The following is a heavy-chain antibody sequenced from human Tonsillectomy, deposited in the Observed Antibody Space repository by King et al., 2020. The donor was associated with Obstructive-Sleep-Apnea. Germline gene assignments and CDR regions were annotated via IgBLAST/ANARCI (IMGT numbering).Heavy chain of an antibody. CDR1: GFTFYDYG. V-gene: IGHV3-49*03. CDR3: IRGAMGTTYDY. J-gene: IGHJ4*02. D-gene: IGHD2/OR15-2a*01. Sequence: VQLVESGGGLVLPGRSLRLSCTTSGFTFYDYGMSWFRQAPGKGLEWVGFIRSIIQGGTTEYAAAVKGRFTISRDVSNRIAYEQMNSLKIEDTAVYYCIRGAMGTTYDYWGQGTLVTVSS. CDR2: IRSIIQGGTT.